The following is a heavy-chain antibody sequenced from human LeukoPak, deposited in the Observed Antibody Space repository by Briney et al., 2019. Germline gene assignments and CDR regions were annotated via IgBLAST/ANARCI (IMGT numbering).Heavy chain of an antibody. J-gene: IGHJ2*01. CDR3: ARDLVGVVAGTPYWYFDL. CDR1: GGSINSPGYY. Sequence: PSETLSLTCTVSGGSINSPGYYWSWIRQSAGRGLEWLGRTYSTGRTNYNPSLKSRVVISVEKSKNQFSLNLSSVTAADTAVYYCARDLVGVVAGTPYWYFDLWGRGTLVSVSS. D-gene: IGHD6-19*01. CDR2: TYSTGRT. V-gene: IGHV4-61*02.